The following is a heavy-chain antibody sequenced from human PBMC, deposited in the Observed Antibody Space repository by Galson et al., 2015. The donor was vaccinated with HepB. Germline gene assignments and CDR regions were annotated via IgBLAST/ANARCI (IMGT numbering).Heavy chain of an antibody. V-gene: IGHV3-30*18. J-gene: IGHJ4*02. CDR1: GFTFSSYG. CDR2: ISYDGSNK. Sequence: SLRLSCAASGFTFSSYGMHWVRQAPGKGLEWVAVISYDGSNKYYADSVKGRFTISRDNSKNTLYLQMNSLRAEDTAVYYCAKDKGVAVALLFDYWGQGTLVTVSS. D-gene: IGHD6-19*01. CDR3: AKDKGVAVALLFDY.